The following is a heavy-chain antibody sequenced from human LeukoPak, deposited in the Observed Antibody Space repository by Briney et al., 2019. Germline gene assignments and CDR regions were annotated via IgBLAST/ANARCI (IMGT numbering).Heavy chain of an antibody. V-gene: IGHV4-39*07. J-gene: IGHJ5*02. D-gene: IGHD6-13*01. CDR3: ARRSSSWKNWFDP. CDR1: GGSISSSSYY. Sequence: PSETLSLTCTVSGGSISSSSYYWGWIRQPPGKGLEWIGSIYYSGSTYYNPSLKSRVTMSVDMSKNQFSLKLSSVTAADTAVYYCARRSSSWKNWFDPWGQGTLVTVSS. CDR2: IYYSGST.